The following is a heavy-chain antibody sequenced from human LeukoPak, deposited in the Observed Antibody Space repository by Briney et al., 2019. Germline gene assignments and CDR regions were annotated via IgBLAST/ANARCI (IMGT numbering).Heavy chain of an antibody. J-gene: IGHJ4*02. D-gene: IGHD5-18*01. CDR2: ISSNGGST. CDR3: ASARGYSYGYYFDY. V-gene: IGHV3-64D*09. CDR1: GFTFSSYA. Sequence: GGSLRLSCSASGFTFSSYAMHWVRQAPGKGLEYVSAISSNGGSTYYADSVKGRFTISRDNSKNTLYLQMSSLRAEDTAVYYCASARGYSYGYYFDYWGQGTLVTVSS.